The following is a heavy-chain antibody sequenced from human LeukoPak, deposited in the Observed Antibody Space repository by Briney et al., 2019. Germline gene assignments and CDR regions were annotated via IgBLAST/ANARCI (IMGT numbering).Heavy chain of an antibody. V-gene: IGHV1-2*02. D-gene: IGHD2-2*01. Sequence: ASVKVSCKASGDTFTGYYMHWGRQPPGQGIEWMGWINPNSGDTNYAQKFQGRVTMTRDTSISTAHMELSRLRSDDTAVYYCARANPLYCSSTTCLFDYWGQGTLVTVSS. J-gene: IGHJ4*02. CDR1: GDTFTGYY. CDR2: INPNSGDT. CDR3: ARANPLYCSSTTCLFDY.